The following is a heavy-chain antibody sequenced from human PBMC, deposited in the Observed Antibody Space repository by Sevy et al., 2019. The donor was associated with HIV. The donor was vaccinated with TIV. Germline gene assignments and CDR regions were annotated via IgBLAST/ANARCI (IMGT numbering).Heavy chain of an antibody. CDR3: ARGDGTGRCFDS. D-gene: IGHD1-26*01. CDR2: INPTSSST. Sequence: ASVKVSCKASGYNFNNYYIHWGRQAPGRGLQWMGVINPTSSSTYYPPKFQGRVTMTRDTSTSTVSLDLSSLRSEDTAVYYCARGDGTGRCFDSWGQGTLVTVSS. J-gene: IGHJ4*02. CDR1: GYNFNNYY. V-gene: IGHV1-46*02.